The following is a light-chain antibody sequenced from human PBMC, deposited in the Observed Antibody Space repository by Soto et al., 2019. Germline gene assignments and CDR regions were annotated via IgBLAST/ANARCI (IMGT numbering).Light chain of an antibody. J-gene: IGKJ4*01. V-gene: IGKV3-20*01. Sequence: EIVLTQSPGTLSLSPGERATLSCRASQSVNSLYLAWYQQKPGQAPRLLIYGASSRATGIPDRFSGSGSGTDFTLTISRRESEDFAVYYCQWYSGSQTFAGGTKVDIK. CDR3: QWYSGSQT. CDR1: QSVNSLY. CDR2: GAS.